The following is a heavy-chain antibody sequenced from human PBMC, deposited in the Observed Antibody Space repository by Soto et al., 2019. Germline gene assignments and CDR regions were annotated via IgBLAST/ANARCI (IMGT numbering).Heavy chain of an antibody. CDR2: IIPIFGTA. D-gene: IGHD6-25*01. Sequence: SVKVSCKASGGTFSSYAISWVRQAPGQGLEWMGGIIPIFGTANYAQKFQGIVTITADESTSTAYMELSSLRSEDTAVYYCARQLRAANTGSLDYWGQGSLVTVSS. J-gene: IGHJ4*02. V-gene: IGHV1-69*13. CDR3: ARQLRAANTGSLDY. CDR1: GGTFSSYA.